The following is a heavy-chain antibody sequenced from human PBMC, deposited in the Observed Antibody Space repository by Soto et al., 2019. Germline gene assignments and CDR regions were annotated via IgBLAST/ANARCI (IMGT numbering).Heavy chain of an antibody. CDR3: ARSKSREDGWFDP. V-gene: IGHV3-48*01. D-gene: IGHD6-6*01. J-gene: IGHJ5*02. Sequence: GGSLRLSCTASGFTFTSYSINWVRQAPGQGLEWISYISSTSATIYYAESVRGRFTVSRDNAKNSVYLQMNSLRAEDTAVYFCARSKSREDGWFDPWGQGTLVTVSS. CDR1: GFTFTSYS. CDR2: ISSTSATI.